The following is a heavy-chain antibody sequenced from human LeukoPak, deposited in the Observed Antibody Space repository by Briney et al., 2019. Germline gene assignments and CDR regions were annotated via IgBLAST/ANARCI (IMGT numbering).Heavy chain of an antibody. J-gene: IGHJ4*02. CDR1: GFTFSSYA. D-gene: IGHD6-6*01. CDR2: ISYDGSNK. Sequence: GGSLRLSCAASGFTFSSYAMHWVRQAPGKGLEWVAVISYDGSNKYYADSVKGRFTISRDNSKNTLYLQMNSLRAEDTAVYYCARDLDGSSGLIDYWGQGTLVTVSS. V-gene: IGHV3-30-3*01. CDR3: ARDLDGSSGLIDY.